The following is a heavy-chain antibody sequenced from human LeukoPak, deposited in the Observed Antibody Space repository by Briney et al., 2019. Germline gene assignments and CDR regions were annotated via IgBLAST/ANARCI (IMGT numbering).Heavy chain of an antibody. Sequence: GGSLRLSCAASGFTFSGYGMHWVRQAPGKGLEWVAVISYDGSNKYYADSVKGRFTISRDNSKNTLYLQMNSLRAEDTAVYYCAKWSGRGVVPAAIDYWGQGTLVTVSS. CDR2: ISYDGSNK. V-gene: IGHV3-30*18. D-gene: IGHD2-2*01. J-gene: IGHJ4*02. CDR1: GFTFSGYG. CDR3: AKWSGRGVVPAAIDY.